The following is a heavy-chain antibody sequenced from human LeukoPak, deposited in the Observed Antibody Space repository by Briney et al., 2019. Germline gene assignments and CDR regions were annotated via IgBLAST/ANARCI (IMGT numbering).Heavy chain of an antibody. CDR3: ARDSGRMATLYGKDAFDI. V-gene: IGHV3-21*01. Sequence: GGSLRLSCAASGFTFSSYSMNWVRQAPGKGLEWVSSISSSSSYIYYADSVNGRFTITRDNAKNSLYLQMNSLRAEDTAVYYCARDSGRMATLYGKDAFDIWGQGTMVTVSS. CDR2: ISSSSSYI. CDR1: GFTFSSYS. J-gene: IGHJ3*02. D-gene: IGHD5-24*01.